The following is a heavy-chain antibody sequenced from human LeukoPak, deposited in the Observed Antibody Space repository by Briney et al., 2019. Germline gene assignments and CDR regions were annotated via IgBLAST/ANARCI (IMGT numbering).Heavy chain of an antibody. CDR1: GFTYSNYA. D-gene: IGHD6-13*01. J-gene: IGHJ4*02. CDR2: ISGSGRST. CDR3: AKDPYSSSWNGVY. Sequence: PGGSLRLSCAASGFTYSNYAMNWVRQAPGKGLEWVSVISGSGRSTYYADSVKGRFTISRDKSKNSLYLQMNSLRVEDTAIYYCAKDPYSSSWNGVYWGQGTLVTVSS. V-gene: IGHV3-23*01.